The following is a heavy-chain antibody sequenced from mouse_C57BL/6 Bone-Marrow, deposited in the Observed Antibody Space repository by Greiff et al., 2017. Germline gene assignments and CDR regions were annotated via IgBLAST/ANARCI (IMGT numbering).Heavy chain of an antibody. CDR1: GYTFTSYW. D-gene: IGHD2-12*01. J-gene: IGHJ2*01. Sequence: VQLQQPGAELVMPGASVKLSCKASGYTFTSYWMHWVKQRPGQGLEWIGEIDPSDSYTNYNQKFKGKSTLTVDQSSSTAYMQLSSLASEDSAVYYCARATTDYWGQGTTLTVSS. CDR2: IDPSDSYT. CDR3: ARATTDY. V-gene: IGHV1-69*01.